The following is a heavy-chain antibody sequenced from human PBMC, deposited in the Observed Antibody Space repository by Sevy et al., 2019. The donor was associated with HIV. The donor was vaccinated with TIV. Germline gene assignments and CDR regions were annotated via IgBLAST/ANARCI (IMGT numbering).Heavy chain of an antibody. J-gene: IGHJ4*02. V-gene: IGHV4-38-2*02. CDR1: GFSISSDYY. D-gene: IGHD3-10*01. CDR2: IYDGGST. Sequence: SETLSLTCTVSGFSISSDYYWGWSRQPPGKGLEWIGSIYDGGSTYYNPSLKSRVTISIDTSKNQFSLKLSSVTAADTATYYCARDYYGSGSYYEFVYWGQGTLVTVSS. CDR3: ARDYYGSGSYYEFVY.